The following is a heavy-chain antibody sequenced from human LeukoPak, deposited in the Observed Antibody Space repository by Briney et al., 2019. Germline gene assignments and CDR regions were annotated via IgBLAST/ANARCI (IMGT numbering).Heavy chain of an antibody. V-gene: IGHV4-59*08. J-gene: IGHJ4*02. CDR3: ARHVFSDGSPFDS. Sequence: PSETLSLTCTVSGDSITNNHWGWLRQPPGKGLEWIGHISYTGSTNYNPSLKTRLTMSLDTSKNHFSLTLTSVTAADTALYYCARHVFSDGSPFDSWGQGSLVTVSS. D-gene: IGHD3-10*01. CDR1: GDSITNNH. CDR2: ISYTGST.